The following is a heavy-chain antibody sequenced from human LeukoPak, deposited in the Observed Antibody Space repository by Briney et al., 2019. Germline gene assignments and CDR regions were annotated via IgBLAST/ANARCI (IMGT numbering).Heavy chain of an antibody. J-gene: IGHJ4*02. Sequence: SQTLSLTCTVSGGSISSGDYYWSWIRQPPGKGLEWIASIYYNGITYYNPSLRSRIFISVDTSKNQFSMKLSSMTAADTAVYYCARLSRGGTSGYWGQGTLVTVSS. CDR2: IYYNGIT. D-gene: IGHD3-16*01. CDR3: ARLSRGGTSGY. CDR1: GGSISSGDYY. V-gene: IGHV4-30-4*08.